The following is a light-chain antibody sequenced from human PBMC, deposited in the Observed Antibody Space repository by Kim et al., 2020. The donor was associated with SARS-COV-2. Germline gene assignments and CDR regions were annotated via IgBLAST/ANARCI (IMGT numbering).Light chain of an antibody. CDR2: GAS. V-gene: IGKV3-15*01. J-gene: IGKJ4*01. CDR1: QSVSGN. Sequence: EIVMTQSPLTLSVYPGERATLSCRASQSVSGNLVWYQQKPGQAPRLLIYGASTRATGVPVRFSGSGSGTEFTLTISSLQSEDFAVYYCQRVLTSGG. CDR3: QRVLT.